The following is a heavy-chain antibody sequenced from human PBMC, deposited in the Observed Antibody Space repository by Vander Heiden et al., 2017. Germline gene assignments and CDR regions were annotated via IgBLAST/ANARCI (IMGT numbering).Heavy chain of an antibody. D-gene: IGHD1-1*01. CDR3: TKKMRGNRYCGMEV. J-gene: IGHJ6*02. Sequence: FTISRDNAKNSLYLQMNSLRGEDKAVYYCTKKMRGNRYCGMEVWGQGTTVTVSS. V-gene: IGHV3-9*01.